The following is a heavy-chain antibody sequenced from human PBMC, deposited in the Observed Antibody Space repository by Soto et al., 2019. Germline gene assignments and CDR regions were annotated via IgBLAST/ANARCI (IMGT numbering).Heavy chain of an antibody. V-gene: IGHV3-33*01. D-gene: IGHD6-6*01. CDR2: IWYDGSNK. J-gene: IGHJ5*02. CDR3: ARDRSIAARRSPPWFDP. CDR1: GFTFSSYG. Sequence: QVQLVESGGGVVQPGRSLRLSCAASGFTFSSYGMHWVRQAPGKGLEWVAVIWYDGSNKYYADSVKGRFTISRDNSKNTLYLPMNSLRAEDTAVYYCARDRSIAARRSPPWFDPWGQGTLVTVSS.